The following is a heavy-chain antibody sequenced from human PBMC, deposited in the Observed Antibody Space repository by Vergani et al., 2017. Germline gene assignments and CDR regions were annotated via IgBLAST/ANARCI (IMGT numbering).Heavy chain of an antibody. V-gene: IGHV4-59*01. D-gene: IGHD3-3*01. CDR1: GGSISSYY. CDR2: IYYSGST. Sequence: QVQLHESGPGLVKPSQTLSLTCTVSGGSISSYYLSWIRQPPGKGLEWIGDIYYSGSTNYNPSLKSRVTISVDTSKNQFTLKLSSVTAADTAVYYCARGEKEDFGSGFPWFDPWGQGTLVTVSS. CDR3: ARGEKEDFGSGFPWFDP. J-gene: IGHJ5*02.